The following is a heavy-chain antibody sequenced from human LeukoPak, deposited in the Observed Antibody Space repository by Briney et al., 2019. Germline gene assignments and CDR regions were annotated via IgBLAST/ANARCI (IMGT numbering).Heavy chain of an antibody. CDR2: ISYDGSNK. CDR3: ASPTYSSSFYYYYGVDV. D-gene: IGHD6-13*01. J-gene: IGHJ6*02. CDR1: GFTFSSYA. V-gene: IGHV3-30-3*01. Sequence: GGSLRLSCAASGFTFSSYAMHWVRQAPGKGLEWVAVISYDGSNKYYADSVKGRFTISRDNSKNTLYLQMNSLRAEDTAVYYCASPTYSSSFYYYYGVDVWGQGTTVTVSS.